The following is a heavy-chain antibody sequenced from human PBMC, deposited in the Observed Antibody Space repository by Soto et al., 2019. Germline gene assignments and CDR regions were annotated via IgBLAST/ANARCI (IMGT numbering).Heavy chain of an antibody. CDR3: ARGGWSLDF. J-gene: IGHJ4*02. D-gene: IGHD3-3*01. CDR1: GDSMDNYY. CDR2: IYYSGST. Sequence: QVQLQESGPGLVKPSETLSLTCTVSGDSMDNYYWSWIRQPPGEGLEWIGYIYYSGSTTYNPSLESRVTMSVATSKNQFSLNLRSATAADTAVYYCARGGWSLDFWGQGSLVTVSS. V-gene: IGHV4-59*01.